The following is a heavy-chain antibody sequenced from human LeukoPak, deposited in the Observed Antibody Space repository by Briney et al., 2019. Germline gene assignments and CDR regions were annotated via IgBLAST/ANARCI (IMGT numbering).Heavy chain of an antibody. CDR2: ISGNGVST. V-gene: IGHV3-23*01. J-gene: IGHJ4*02. Sequence: QTGWSLSRYPERNGVVFSSCVMIGVRRVIGKGLEWVSAISGNGVSTYYADSVKGRFTISRDNFRNSMYLQMNSLRAEDTAVFYCAKGSQKIDYWGQGTLVTVSS. CDR3: AKGSQKIDY. CDR1: GVVFSSCV.